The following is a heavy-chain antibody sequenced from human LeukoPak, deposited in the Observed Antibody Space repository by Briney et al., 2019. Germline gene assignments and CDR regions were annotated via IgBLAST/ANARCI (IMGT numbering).Heavy chain of an antibody. J-gene: IGHJ4*02. CDR2: IIPILGIA. V-gene: IGHV1-69*04. D-gene: IGHD6-13*01. Sequence: ASVKVSCKASGGTFSSYAISWVRQAPGQGLEWMGRIIPILGIANYAQKFQGRVTITADKSTSTAYMELSSLRSEDTAVYYCARCIAAAGAYYFDYWGQGTLVTVSS. CDR3: ARCIAAAGAYYFDY. CDR1: GGTFSSYA.